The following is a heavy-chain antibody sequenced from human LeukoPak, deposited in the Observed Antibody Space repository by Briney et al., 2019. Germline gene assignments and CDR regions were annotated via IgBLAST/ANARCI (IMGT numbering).Heavy chain of an antibody. V-gene: IGHV3-30*03. J-gene: IGHJ2*01. CDR3: ARDSSGYYIYWYFDL. D-gene: IGHD3-22*01. CDR2: ISYDGSNK. Sequence: PGRSLRLSCAASGFTFSSYGMHWVRQAPGKGLEWVAVISYDGSNKYYADSVRGRFTISRDNSKNTLYLQMNSLRAEDTAVYYCARDSSGYYIYWYFDLWGRGTLVTVSS. CDR1: GFTFSSYG.